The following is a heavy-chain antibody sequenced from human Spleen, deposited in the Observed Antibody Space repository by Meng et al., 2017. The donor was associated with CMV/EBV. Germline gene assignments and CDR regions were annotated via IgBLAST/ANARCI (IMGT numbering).Heavy chain of an antibody. CDR1: GFTFSDAR. CDR3: SRSTVGY. Sequence: GGSLRLSCAASGFTFSDARMNWVRQAPGKGLEWVGRIKSKTDGGTTDYVASVKGRFTISRDDSKNTLSLQMNSLKTEDTAVYYCSRSTVGYWGQGTLVTVSS. J-gene: IGHJ4*02. D-gene: IGHD4-17*01. V-gene: IGHV3-15*01. CDR2: IKSKTDGGTT.